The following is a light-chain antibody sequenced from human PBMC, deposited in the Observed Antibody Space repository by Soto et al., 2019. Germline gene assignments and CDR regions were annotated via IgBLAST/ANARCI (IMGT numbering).Light chain of an antibody. CDR1: QNALYRSNNKNY. J-gene: IGKJ1*01. Sequence: DIVMTQSPDSLAVSLGERATLNCKSSQNALYRSNNKNYLAWYQQKPGQPPKLLIYWAATRESGVPDRFSGSGSATDFTLTISSLQAEDVAVYYCQQYYSTPWTFGQGNKVEI. CDR2: WAA. CDR3: QQYYSTPWT. V-gene: IGKV4-1*01.